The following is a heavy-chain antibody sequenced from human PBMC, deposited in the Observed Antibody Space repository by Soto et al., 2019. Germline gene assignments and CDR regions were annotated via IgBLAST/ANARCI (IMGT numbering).Heavy chain of an antibody. D-gene: IGHD2-2*02. CDR3: ARQEYCSSTSCYTVDS. CDR2: IYLGDSNT. Sequence: PGESLKISCKGSGYRFTIYWIGLVQQIHGKGLEWMGIIYLGDSNTRYSPSFQGQVTISADKSISTAYLQWSSLKASDTAIYYCARQEYCSSTSCYTVDSWGQGTLVTVSS. CDR1: GYRFTIYW. J-gene: IGHJ4*02. V-gene: IGHV5-51*07.